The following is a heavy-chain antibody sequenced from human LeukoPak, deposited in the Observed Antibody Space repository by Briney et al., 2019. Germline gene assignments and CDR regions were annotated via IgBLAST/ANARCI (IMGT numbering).Heavy chain of an antibody. D-gene: IGHD2-21*02. CDR3: ARGGCRGDCIPFDY. CDR2: IHPNSDGT. V-gene: IGHV1-2*02. CDR1: GYTFTGHY. J-gene: IGHJ4*02. Sequence: ASVKVSCKASGYTFTGHYLHWVRQAPGQGLEWMGWIHPNSDGTSYAQKFQGRVTMTRDTSTSTAYMELTRLMSDDTAVYYCARGGCRGDCIPFDYWGQGTLVTVSS.